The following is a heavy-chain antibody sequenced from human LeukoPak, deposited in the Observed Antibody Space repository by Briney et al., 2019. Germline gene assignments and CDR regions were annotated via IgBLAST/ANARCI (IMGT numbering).Heavy chain of an antibody. D-gene: IGHD3-10*01. CDR1: GGSFSGYY. CDR3: ARGNTYYYGSGSYLYWFDP. J-gene: IGHJ5*02. Sequence: PSETLSLTCAVYGGSFSGYYWSWIRQPPGKGLEWIGEVNHSGSTNYNPSLKSRVTISVDTSKNQFSLKLSSVTAADTAVYYCARGNTYYYGSGSYLYWFDPWGQGTLVTVSS. CDR2: VNHSGST. V-gene: IGHV4-34*01.